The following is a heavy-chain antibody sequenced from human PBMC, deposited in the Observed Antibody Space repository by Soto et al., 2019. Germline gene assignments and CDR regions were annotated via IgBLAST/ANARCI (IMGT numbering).Heavy chain of an antibody. J-gene: IGHJ5*02. CDR2: INHSGST. D-gene: IGHD2-2*01. V-gene: IGHV4-34*01. CDR3: ARLKGYQLLHSNWFDP. Sequence: QVQLQQWGAGLLKPSETLSLTCAVYGGSFSGYYWSWIRQPPGKGLEWIGEINHSGSTNYNPSLKRRVTISADTSKNPCSLKLSSVTAADTAVYYCARLKGYQLLHSNWFDPWGQGTLVTVSS. CDR1: GGSFSGYY.